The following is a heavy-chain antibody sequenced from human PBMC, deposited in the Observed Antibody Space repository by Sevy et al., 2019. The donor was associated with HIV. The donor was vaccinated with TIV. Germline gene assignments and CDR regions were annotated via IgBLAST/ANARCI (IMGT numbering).Heavy chain of an antibody. Sequence: GGSLRLSCAASRFTFSSYWMGWVRQAPGKGLDWVANINQDGSGKYHLDSVKGRLTISRENAKNSLYLQMSSLRAEASSVYFCARVSSIYYDRGYFYAMDVWGQGTTVTVSS. D-gene: IGHD3-22*01. CDR3: ARVSSIYYDRGYFYAMDV. V-gene: IGHV3-7*01. CDR2: INQDGSGK. J-gene: IGHJ6*02. CDR1: RFTFSSYW.